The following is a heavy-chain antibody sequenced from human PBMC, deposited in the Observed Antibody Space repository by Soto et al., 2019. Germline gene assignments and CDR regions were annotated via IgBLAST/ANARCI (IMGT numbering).Heavy chain of an antibody. CDR1: GITFSNAW. J-gene: IGHJ4*02. V-gene: IGHV3-15*01. D-gene: IGHD3-10*02. Sequence: EVQLVESGGGLVKPGGSLRLSCVGSGITFSNAWMTWVRQAPGKGLEWIGHIKSKSDGGTTDYAAPMKGRFTISRDDSKNTLYLQMNSLKTEDTAVYYCPTKNGYVAPTEYWGQGTLVSVSP. CDR2: IKSKSDGGTT. CDR3: PTKNGYVAPTEY.